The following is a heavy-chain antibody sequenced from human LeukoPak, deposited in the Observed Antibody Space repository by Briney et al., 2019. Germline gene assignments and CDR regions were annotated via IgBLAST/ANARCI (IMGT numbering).Heavy chain of an antibody. CDR3: ARGITMVRGVRDPYYYYYYMDV. D-gene: IGHD3-10*01. CDR2: IIPIFGTA. J-gene: IGHJ6*03. CDR1: GGTFSSYA. Sequence: GASVKVSCKASGGTFSSYAISWVRQAPGQGLEWMGRIIPIFGTANYAQEFQGRVTITTDESTSTAYMELSSLRSEDTAVYYCARGITMVRGVRDPYYYYYYMDVWGKGTTVTVSS. V-gene: IGHV1-69*05.